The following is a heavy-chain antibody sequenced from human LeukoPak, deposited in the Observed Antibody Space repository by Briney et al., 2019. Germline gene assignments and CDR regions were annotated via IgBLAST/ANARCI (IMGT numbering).Heavy chain of an antibody. CDR2: IYCSEST. CDR3: ARHRSSSLYFDY. V-gene: IGHV4-59*08. Sequence: PSETLSLTCTVSGGSISGYYWSWIRQPPGKGLEWIGYIYCSESTNYNPSLKSRVTISVDTSKNQFSLKLTSVTAADTAVYYCARHRSSSLYFDYWGQGTLVTVSS. D-gene: IGHD6-6*01. CDR1: GGSISGYY. J-gene: IGHJ4*02.